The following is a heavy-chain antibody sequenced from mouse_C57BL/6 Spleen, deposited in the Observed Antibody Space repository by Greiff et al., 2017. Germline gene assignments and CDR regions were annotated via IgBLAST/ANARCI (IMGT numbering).Heavy chain of an antibody. Sequence: EVNVVESGGGLVKPGGSLKLSCAASGFTFSDYGMHWVRQAPEKGLEWVAYISSGSSTIYYADTVKGRFTISRDNAKNTLFLQMTSLRSEDTAMYYCANLPIYYDYDGYAMDYWGQGTSVTVSS. CDR1: GFTFSDYG. V-gene: IGHV5-17*01. J-gene: IGHJ4*01. D-gene: IGHD2-4*01. CDR3: ANLPIYYDYDGYAMDY. CDR2: ISSGSSTI.